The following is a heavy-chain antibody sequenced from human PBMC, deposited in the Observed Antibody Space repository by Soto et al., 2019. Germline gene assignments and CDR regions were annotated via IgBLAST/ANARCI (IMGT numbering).Heavy chain of an antibody. CDR1: GYSFTGYY. Sequence: ASVNGSCKASGYSFTGYYMHWGRQAHGQGLEWMGWINPNSGGTNYAQKFQGRVTMTRDTSISTAYMELSRLRSDDTAVYHCARGPLVRRATTTWWFDPWGQGPLVTVS. V-gene: IGHV1-2*02. CDR3: ARGPLVRRATTTWWFDP. CDR2: INPNSGGT. D-gene: IGHD1-26*01. J-gene: IGHJ5*02.